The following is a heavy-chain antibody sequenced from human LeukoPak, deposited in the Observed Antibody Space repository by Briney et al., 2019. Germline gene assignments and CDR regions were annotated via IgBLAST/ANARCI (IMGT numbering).Heavy chain of an antibody. CDR1: GYSISSGYY. Sequence: PSETLSLTCAVSGYSISSGYYWGWIRPPPGKGLQWIGSIFQRGYSYYNPSLKSRVTISVDTSRNQFSLKLSSVTAADTAVYYCAGDKETAGNGRPNWLDPWGQGTLVTVSS. V-gene: IGHV4-38-2*01. CDR2: IFQRGYS. CDR3: AGDKETAGNGRPNWLDP. J-gene: IGHJ5*02. D-gene: IGHD6-13*01.